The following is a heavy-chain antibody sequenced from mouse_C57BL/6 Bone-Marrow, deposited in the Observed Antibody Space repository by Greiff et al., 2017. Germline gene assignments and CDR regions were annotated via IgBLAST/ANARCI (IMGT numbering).Heavy chain of an antibody. CDR3: ARLEVDCSSGDWYCDV. CDR1: GYTFTSYD. CDR2: INPRDGST. J-gene: IGHJ1*03. V-gene: IGHV1-85*01. D-gene: IGHD1-1*01. Sequence: VQLQQSGPELVKPGASVKLSCKASGYTFTSYDINWVKQRPGQGLEWIGWINPRDGSTKYNEKFKGKATLTVDTSSSTAYMELHSLTSEDSAVYFCARLEVDCSSGDWYCDVWGTGTTVTVSS.